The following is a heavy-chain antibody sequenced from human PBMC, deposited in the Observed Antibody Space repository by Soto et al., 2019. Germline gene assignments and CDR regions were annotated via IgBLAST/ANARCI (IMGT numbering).Heavy chain of an antibody. J-gene: IGHJ4*02. V-gene: IGHV4-31*03. Sequence: SETLSLTCTVSGGSISSGGYYWSWIRQHPGKGLEWIGYIYYSGSTYYNPSLKSRVTISVDTSKNQFSLKLSSVTAADTAVYYCARAIAARRSYYFHYWGQGTMVTVSS. CDR1: GGSISSGGYY. CDR3: ARAIAARRSYYFHY. D-gene: IGHD6-6*01. CDR2: IYYSGST.